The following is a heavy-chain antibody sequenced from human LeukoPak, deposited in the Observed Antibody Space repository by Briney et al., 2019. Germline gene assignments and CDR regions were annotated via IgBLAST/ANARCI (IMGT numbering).Heavy chain of an antibody. Sequence: SETLSLTCAVYGGSFSGYYWSWIRQPPGKGLEWIGEINRSGSTNYNPSLKSRVTISVDTSKNQFSLKLSSVTAADTAVYYCARGSTDYGDYVLYFDYWGQGTLVTVSS. CDR3: ARGSTDYGDYVLYFDY. CDR1: GGSFSGYY. CDR2: INRSGST. V-gene: IGHV4-34*01. D-gene: IGHD4-17*01. J-gene: IGHJ4*02.